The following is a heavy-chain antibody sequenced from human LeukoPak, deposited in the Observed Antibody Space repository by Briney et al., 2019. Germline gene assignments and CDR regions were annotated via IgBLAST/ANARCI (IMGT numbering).Heavy chain of an antibody. CDR3: ARDGAEGDNSAFDI. D-gene: IGHD3-22*01. Sequence: PGGSLRLSCAASGVTLSDHHMDWVRQAPGKGLGWIGRTRNKARGYTTEYAASAKGRFTISRDDSKTLVFLQMNSLKTEDTAVYFCARDGAEGDNSAFDIWGQGTVVTVSS. J-gene: IGHJ3*02. V-gene: IGHV3-72*01. CDR2: TRNKARGYTT. CDR1: GVTLSDHH.